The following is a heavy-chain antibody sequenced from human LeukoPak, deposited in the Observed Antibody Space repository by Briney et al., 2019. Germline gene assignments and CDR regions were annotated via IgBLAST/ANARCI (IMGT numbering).Heavy chain of an antibody. Sequence: GGSLRLSCAASGFTVSSNYMSWVRQAPGKGLEWVSVIYSGGSTYYADSVKGRFTISRDNSKNTLYLRMNSLRAEDTAVYYCASYSVTMIVTPSYYYGMDVWGQGTTVTVSS. CDR3: ASYSVTMIVTPSYYYGMDV. J-gene: IGHJ6*02. CDR2: IYSGGST. D-gene: IGHD3-22*01. CDR1: GFTVSSNY. V-gene: IGHV3-53*01.